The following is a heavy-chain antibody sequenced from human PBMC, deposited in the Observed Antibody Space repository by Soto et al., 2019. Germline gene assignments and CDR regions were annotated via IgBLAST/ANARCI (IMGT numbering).Heavy chain of an antibody. Sequence: EVQLVESGGDLVQPGGSLRLSCAASGFTFSTYWMHWVRQAPGKGLLWVSRIKTDGTYATYADSVKGRFTISRDNAKKTLYLQMNSLRVEDAAVYYCAAGGSGYYANWGQGTLVNVS. J-gene: IGHJ4*02. CDR3: AAGGSGYYAN. V-gene: IGHV3-74*01. CDR2: IKTDGTYA. D-gene: IGHD3-22*01. CDR1: GFTFSTYW.